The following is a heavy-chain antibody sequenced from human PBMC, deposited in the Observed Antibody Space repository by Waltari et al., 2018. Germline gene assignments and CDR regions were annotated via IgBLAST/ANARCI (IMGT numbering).Heavy chain of an antibody. Sequence: QLQLQQSGPGLVQPSKTLSLTCFISWDILSSTHPASRWIRQSPSRGLEWLGRTYYRSKWYYDYAVFVRGRITINPDASRNQFSLHLKSVTPEETAVYYCARGYRGYSDGEYFEYWGQGTLVTVSS. CDR3: ARGYRGYSDGEYFEY. V-gene: IGHV6-1*01. CDR2: TYYRSKWYY. D-gene: IGHD5-18*01. CDR1: WDILSSTHPA. J-gene: IGHJ4*02.